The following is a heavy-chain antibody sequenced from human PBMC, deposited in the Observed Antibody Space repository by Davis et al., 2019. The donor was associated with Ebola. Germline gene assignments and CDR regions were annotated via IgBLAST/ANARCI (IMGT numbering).Heavy chain of an antibody. V-gene: IGHV3-33*01. CDR2: IWYDGGNK. J-gene: IGHJ4*02. D-gene: IGHD6-6*01. Sequence: PGGSLRLSCAASGFTFSSYGMYWVRQAPGKGLEWVAVIWYDGGNKYYADSVKGRFTMSRDNSKNTLYLQMNSLRAEDTAVYYCARDKEEQLVSFGLDYWGQGTLVTVSS. CDR3: ARDKEEQLVSFGLDY. CDR1: GFTFSSYG.